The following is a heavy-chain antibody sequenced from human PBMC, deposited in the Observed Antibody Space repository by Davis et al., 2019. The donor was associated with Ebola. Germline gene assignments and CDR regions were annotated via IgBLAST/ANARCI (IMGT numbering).Heavy chain of an antibody. CDR1: GYTFTNYG. D-gene: IGHD1-1*01. CDR3: ARAQFPTTSDH. J-gene: IGHJ4*02. Sequence: ASVTVSCKASGYTFTNYGITWVRQAPGQGLEWMGWINPHNGNTNYAQNVQGRVIMTSDTATTTAYMEVGSLKSDDTAVYYCARAQFPTTSDHWGQGTLVTVSS. CDR2: INPHNGNT. V-gene: IGHV1-18*04.